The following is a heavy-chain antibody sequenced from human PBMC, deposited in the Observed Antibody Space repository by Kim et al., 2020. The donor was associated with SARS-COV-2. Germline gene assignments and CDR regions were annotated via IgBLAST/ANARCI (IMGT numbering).Heavy chain of an antibody. D-gene: IGHD6-13*01. V-gene: IGHV3-23*01. Sequence: AGSGKGRFAISRDNSKNTLYLQMNSLRAADTAVYYSAKEHSSSWTGNWFDPWGQGTLVTVSS. J-gene: IGHJ5*02. CDR3: AKEHSSSWTGNWFDP.